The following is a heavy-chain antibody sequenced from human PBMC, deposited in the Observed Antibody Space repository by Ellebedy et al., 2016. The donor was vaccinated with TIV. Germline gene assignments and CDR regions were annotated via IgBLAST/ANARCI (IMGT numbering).Heavy chain of an antibody. D-gene: IGHD6-25*01. CDR1: GFTFSSYG. J-gene: IGHJ6*02. V-gene: IGHV3-33*01. Sequence: GESLKISCAASGFTFSSYGMHWVRQAPGKGLEWVAVIWYDGSNKYYADSVKGRFTISRDNSKNTLYLQMNSLRAGDTAVYYCARAEPAGYYNGMDVWGQGTTVTVYS. CDR2: IWYDGSNK. CDR3: ARAEPAGYYNGMDV.